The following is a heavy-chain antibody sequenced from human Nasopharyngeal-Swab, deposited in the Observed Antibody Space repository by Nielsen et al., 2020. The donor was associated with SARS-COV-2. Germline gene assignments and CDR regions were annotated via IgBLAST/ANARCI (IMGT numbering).Heavy chain of an antibody. D-gene: IGHD1-26*01. J-gene: IGHJ4*02. Sequence: VRQAPGKGLEYVSAISSNGGSTYYADSVKGRFTISRDNAKNSLYLQMNSLRAEDTAVYYCAKDGAGVYYFDYWGQGTLVTVSS. CDR3: AKDGAGVYYFDY. V-gene: IGHV3-64*04. CDR2: ISSNGGST.